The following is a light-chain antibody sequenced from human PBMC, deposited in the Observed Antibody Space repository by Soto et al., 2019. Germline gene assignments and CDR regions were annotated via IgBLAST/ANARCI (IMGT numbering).Light chain of an antibody. CDR1: QSVGSSY. V-gene: IGKV3-20*01. Sequence: EVVLTQSPGTLSLSPGERATLSCRAVQSVGSSYLAWYQQKPGQAPRLLIYDASSRATGIPDRFSGSGSGTDFTLTISRLEPEDFAVYYCQQYGSSPPITFGQGTRLEIK. CDR3: QQYGSSPPIT. J-gene: IGKJ5*01. CDR2: DAS.